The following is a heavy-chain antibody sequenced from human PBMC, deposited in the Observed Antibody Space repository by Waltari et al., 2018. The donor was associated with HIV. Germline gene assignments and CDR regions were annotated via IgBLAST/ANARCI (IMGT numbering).Heavy chain of an antibody. CDR1: GLTFTAST. Sequence: EVQLVESGGVLVQPGASLQLSCAASGLTFTASTMHWVRQASGKGLEGVGRIRTKANSYATAYAASVKGRFIISRDDSKNTAYLQMNNLKTEDTAVYYCTRLVAAVAGTGYWGQGTLVTVSS. CDR2: IRTKANSYAT. J-gene: IGHJ4*02. V-gene: IGHV3-73*01. D-gene: IGHD6-19*01. CDR3: TRLVAAVAGTGY.